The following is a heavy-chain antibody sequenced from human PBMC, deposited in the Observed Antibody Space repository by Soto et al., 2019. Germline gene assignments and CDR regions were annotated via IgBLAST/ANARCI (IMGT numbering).Heavy chain of an antibody. Sequence: GGSLRLSCAASGFTFSSYGMHWVRQAPGKGLEWVAVISYDGSNKYYADSVKGRFTISRDNSKNTLYLQMNSLRAEDTAVYYCAKDKSPSIAAAGTPPTRWGQGTLVTVSS. CDR3: AKDKSPSIAAAGTPPTR. J-gene: IGHJ1*01. V-gene: IGHV3-30*18. CDR2: ISYDGSNK. D-gene: IGHD6-13*01. CDR1: GFTFSSYG.